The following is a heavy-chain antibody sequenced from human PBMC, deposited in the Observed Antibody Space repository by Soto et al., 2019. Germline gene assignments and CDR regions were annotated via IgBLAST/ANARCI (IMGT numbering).Heavy chain of an antibody. V-gene: IGHV1-69*06. CDR2: IIPIFGTA. J-gene: IGHJ6*02. CDR1: GGTFSSYA. Sequence: SVKVSCKASGGTFSSYAISWVRQAPGQGLEWMGGIIPIFGTANYAQKFQGRVTITADKSTSTAYMELSSLRSEDTAVYYCARGVTLRSGYYRDYYYYAMDVWGQGTTVTSP. CDR3: ARGVTLRSGYYRDYYYYAMDV. D-gene: IGHD3-3*01.